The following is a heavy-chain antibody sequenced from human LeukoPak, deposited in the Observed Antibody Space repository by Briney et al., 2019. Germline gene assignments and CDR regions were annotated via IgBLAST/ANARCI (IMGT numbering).Heavy chain of an antibody. CDR2: IWYDGSNK. CDR3: ARDHTIFGVARYYFDY. CDR1: GFTFSSYG. V-gene: IGHV3-33*01. Sequence: PGRSLRLSCAASGFTFSSYGMHWVRQAPGKGLERVAVIWYDGSNKYYADSVKDRFTISRDNSKNTLYLQMNSLRAEDTAVYYCARDHTIFGVARYYFDYWGQGTLVTVSS. J-gene: IGHJ4*02. D-gene: IGHD3-3*01.